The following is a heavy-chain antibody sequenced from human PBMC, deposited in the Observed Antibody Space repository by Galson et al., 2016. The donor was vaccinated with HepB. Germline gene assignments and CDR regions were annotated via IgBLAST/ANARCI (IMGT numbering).Heavy chain of an antibody. CDR1: GYTFTSYG. Sequence: SVKVSCKASGYTFTSYGISWVRQAPGQGLEWVGWISPYNGDTNYAQKLQGRVTVTTDTSASTAYMELRSLRSDDTAVYYCARGGGSAYYGMDVWGQGTMVTVSS. D-gene: IGHD1-26*01. J-gene: IGHJ6*02. V-gene: IGHV1-18*01. CDR3: ARGGGSAYYGMDV. CDR2: ISPYNGDT.